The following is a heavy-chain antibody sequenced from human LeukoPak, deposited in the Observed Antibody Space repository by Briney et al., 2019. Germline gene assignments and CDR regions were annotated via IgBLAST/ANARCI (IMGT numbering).Heavy chain of an antibody. CDR3: AREFMGDSSGKPDY. CDR2: IYSGGST. D-gene: IGHD3-22*01. J-gene: IGHJ4*02. V-gene: IGHV3-53*01. Sequence: GGSLRLSCAASGFTVSSHYMSWVRQAPGKGLEWVSVIYSGGSTYYADSVKGRFTISRDNSKNTLYLQMNSLRAEDTAVYYYAREFMGDSSGKPDYWGQGTLVTVSS. CDR1: GFTVSSHY.